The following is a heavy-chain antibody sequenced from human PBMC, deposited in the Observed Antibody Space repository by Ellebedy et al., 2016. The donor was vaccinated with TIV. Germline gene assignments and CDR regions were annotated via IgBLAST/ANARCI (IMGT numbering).Heavy chain of an antibody. D-gene: IGHD3-10*01. CDR2: IYYSGST. CDR1: GGSVSSGRYY. J-gene: IGHJ5*02. Sequence: GSLRLSXTVSGGSVSSGRYYWSWIRQPPGKGLEWIGYIYYSGSTYYNPSLKSRVTISVDTSKNQFSLKLSSVTAADTAVYYCARVKQGPMVRGVNSWFDPWGQGTLVTVSS. CDR3: ARVKQGPMVRGVNSWFDP. V-gene: IGHV4-61*01.